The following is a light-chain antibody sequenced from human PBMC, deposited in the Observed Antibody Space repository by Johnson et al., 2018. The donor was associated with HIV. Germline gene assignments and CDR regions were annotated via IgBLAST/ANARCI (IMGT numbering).Light chain of an antibody. V-gene: IGLV1-51*02. CDR3: GTWDSSLSPGEFV. Sequence: SVLTQPPSVSAAPGQRVNISCSGNISNIESYFVSWYQQLPGAAPTLLIYEDNKRPSGIPGRFSGSKSGTSATLGITGLQTGDEADYYCGTWDSSLSPGEFVFGTGTKVTV. CDR2: EDN. J-gene: IGLJ1*01. CDR1: ISNIESYF.